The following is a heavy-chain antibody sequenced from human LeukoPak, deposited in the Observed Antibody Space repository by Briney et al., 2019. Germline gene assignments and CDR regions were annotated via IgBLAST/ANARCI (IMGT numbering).Heavy chain of an antibody. CDR2: ISGSGDST. CDR1: GFTFSSYS. Sequence: GGSLRLSCAASGFTFSSYSMNWVRQAPGKGLEWVSSISGSGDSTYYADSVKGRFTISRDNSKNTLYLQMNSLRVEDTAIYYCAKYGAPGWSGYLDYWGQGTLVTVSS. V-gene: IGHV3-23*01. J-gene: IGHJ4*02. D-gene: IGHD4/OR15-4a*01. CDR3: AKYGAPGWSGYLDY.